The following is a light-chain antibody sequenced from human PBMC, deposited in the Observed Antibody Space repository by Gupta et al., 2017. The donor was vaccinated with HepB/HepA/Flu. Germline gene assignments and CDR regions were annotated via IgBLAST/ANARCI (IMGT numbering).Light chain of an antibody. CDR1: KLEDKY. J-gene: IGLJ1*01. CDR3: QAWDTTTLYV. Sequence: SYELTQXPSVSVSPGQTATITCSGHKLEDKYACWYQQKPGQSPVLVMYQDNKRPSGIPERFSGSNSGNTATLTISGTQAMDEADYYCQAWDTTTLYVFGTGTKVTVL. V-gene: IGLV3-1*01. CDR2: QDN.